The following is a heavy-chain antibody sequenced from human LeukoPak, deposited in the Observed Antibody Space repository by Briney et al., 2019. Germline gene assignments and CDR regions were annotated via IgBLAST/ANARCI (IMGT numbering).Heavy chain of an antibody. V-gene: IGHV4-30-4*01. CDR3: ASMTTVTTSDY. CDR1: GGSISSGDYY. D-gene: IGHD4-17*01. Sequence: SETLSLTCSVSGGSISSGDYYWSWIRQPPGKGLEWIGYIYYSGSTYYNPSLKSRVTISVDTSKNQFSLKLSSVTAADTAVYYCASMTTVTTSDYWGQGTLVTVSS. J-gene: IGHJ4*02. CDR2: IYYSGST.